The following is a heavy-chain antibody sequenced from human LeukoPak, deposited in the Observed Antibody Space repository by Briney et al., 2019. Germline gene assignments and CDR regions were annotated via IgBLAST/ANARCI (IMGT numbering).Heavy chain of an antibody. CDR1: GYSFTYYW. CDR2: IYPGDSDT. CDR3: ARQDGNSKYYFDY. Sequence: GESLKISYEGSGYSFTYYWIGWVRQMPGKGLEWMGIIYPGDSDTRYRPSFQGQVTISVDKSISTAYLQWSSLKASDTAMYYCARQDGNSKYYFDYWGQGTLVTVSS. J-gene: IGHJ4*02. D-gene: IGHD5-24*01. V-gene: IGHV5-51*01.